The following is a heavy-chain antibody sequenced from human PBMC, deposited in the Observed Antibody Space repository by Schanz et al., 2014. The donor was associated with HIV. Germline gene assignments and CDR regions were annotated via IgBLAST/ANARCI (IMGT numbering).Heavy chain of an antibody. CDR2: IWNDGSNK. D-gene: IGHD1-20*01. CDR3: ARGEAITYYYHYYGMDV. V-gene: IGHV3-33*01. CDR1: GFTFSSYG. J-gene: IGHJ6*02. Sequence: QVQLVESGGGLVQPGRSLRLSCAASGFTFSSYGMHWVRQAPGKGLEGVAVIWNDGSNKYYADSVKGRFTISRDNSKNTLYLQMNSLRAEDTAMYYCARGEAITYYYHYYGMDVWGQGTTVTVSS.